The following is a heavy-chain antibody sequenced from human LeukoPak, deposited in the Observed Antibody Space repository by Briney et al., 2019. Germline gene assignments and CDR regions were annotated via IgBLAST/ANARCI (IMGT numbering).Heavy chain of an antibody. Sequence: PGRSLRLSCAASGFTFSSYGMHWVRQAPGKGLEWVAVISYDGSNKYYADSVKGRFTISRDNSKNTLYLQMNSLRAEDTAVYYCAKLGSGGLLLGYWGQGTLVTVSS. J-gene: IGHJ4*02. CDR2: ISYDGSNK. CDR3: AKLGSGGLLLGY. V-gene: IGHV3-30*18. D-gene: IGHD2-8*02. CDR1: GFTFSSYG.